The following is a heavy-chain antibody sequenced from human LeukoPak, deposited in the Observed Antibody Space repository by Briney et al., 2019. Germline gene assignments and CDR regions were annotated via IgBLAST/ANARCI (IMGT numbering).Heavy chain of an antibody. Sequence: SQTLSLTCAISGDSVSSHSAPWNWIRQSPSRGLEWLGRTYYRSKWYNDYAVSVKSRITINADTSKNQFSLQLNSVTPEDTAVYYCARAYTSALDYWGQGTLVTVSS. D-gene: IGHD6-19*01. J-gene: IGHJ4*02. CDR3: ARAYTSALDY. CDR2: TYYRSKWYN. CDR1: GDSVSSHSAP. V-gene: IGHV6-1*01.